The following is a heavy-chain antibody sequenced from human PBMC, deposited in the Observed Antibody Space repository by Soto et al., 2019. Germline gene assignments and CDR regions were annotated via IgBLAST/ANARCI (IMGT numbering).Heavy chain of an antibody. V-gene: IGHV3-74*01. Sequence: GGSLRLSCAASGFTFSSFWMHWVRQAPGKGLVWVSRINSDGIITNYADSVKGRFTVSRDNAKNTVYLQMNSLRAEDTAVYYCAKANYFDYWGQGTLVTVS. J-gene: IGHJ4*02. CDR1: GFTFSSFW. CDR3: AKANYFDY. CDR2: INSDGIIT.